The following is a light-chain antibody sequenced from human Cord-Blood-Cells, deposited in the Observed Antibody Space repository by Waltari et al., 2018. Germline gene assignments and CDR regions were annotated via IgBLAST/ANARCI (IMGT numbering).Light chain of an antibody. CDR3: QQYDNLPVT. V-gene: IGKV1-33*01. Sequence: DIQMTQSPSSVSASVGDRVTITCRASQGISNYLNWYQQTPEKAPKLLIYDASNLETGVPSRFSGSGSGTDFTFTISSLQPEDIATYYCQQYDNLPVTFGPGTKVDIK. J-gene: IGKJ3*01. CDR1: QGISNY. CDR2: DAS.